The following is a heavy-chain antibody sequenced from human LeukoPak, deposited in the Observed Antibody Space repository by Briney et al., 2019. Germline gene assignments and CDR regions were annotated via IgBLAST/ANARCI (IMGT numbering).Heavy chain of an antibody. CDR1: GFTFTSYS. J-gene: IGHJ4*02. D-gene: IGHD2-15*01. Sequence: PGGSLRLSCAASGFTFTSYSMNWVCQAPGKGLELVLYISSSSSTIYYADSVKGRFTISRDNAKKSLYLQMNSLRAEDTAVYYCARGLNCSGGSCYFDYWGQGTLVTVSS. CDR3: ARGLNCSGGSCYFDY. CDR2: ISSSSSTI. V-gene: IGHV3-48*01.